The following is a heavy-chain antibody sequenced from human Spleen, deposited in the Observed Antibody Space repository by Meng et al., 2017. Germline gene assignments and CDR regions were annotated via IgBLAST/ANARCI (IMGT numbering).Heavy chain of an antibody. D-gene: IGHD2-15*01. V-gene: IGHV4-4*02. CDR2: VYHGGST. Sequence: VAFHEPGNGHERPSGTLSPPCTFSGVSITNYILWNWVRQPQGMGLEWIGEVYHGGSTDYHPSLKSRVTISVDRSNNQFSLRLTSVTAADTAIYYCARGYRSKWWYFDYWGHGTLVTVSS. CDR1: GVSITNYIL. CDR3: ARGYRSKWWYFDY. J-gene: IGHJ4*01.